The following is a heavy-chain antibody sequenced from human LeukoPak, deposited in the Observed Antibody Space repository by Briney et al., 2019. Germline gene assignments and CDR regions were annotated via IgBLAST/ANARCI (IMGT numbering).Heavy chain of an antibody. D-gene: IGHD1-26*01. Sequence: SETLSLTCAVYGGSFSGYYWSWIRQPPGKGLEWIGEINHSGSTNYNLSLKSRVTISVDTSKNQFSLKLSSVTAADTAVYYCARHPAGRSFRLKIFDYWGQGTLVTVSS. CDR1: GGSFSGYY. CDR2: INHSGST. V-gene: IGHV4-34*01. CDR3: ARHPAGRSFRLKIFDY. J-gene: IGHJ4*02.